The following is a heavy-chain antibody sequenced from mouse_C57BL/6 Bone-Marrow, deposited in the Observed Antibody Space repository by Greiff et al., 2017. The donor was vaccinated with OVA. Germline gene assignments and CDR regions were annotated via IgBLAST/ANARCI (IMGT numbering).Heavy chain of an antibody. D-gene: IGHD1-1*01. CDR3: AGYKSYYVDWYFDV. V-gene: IGHV7-3*01. Sequence: EVQLVESGGGLVQPGGSLSLSCAASGFTFTDYYMSWVRQPPGKALEWLGFIRNKANGYTTEYSASVKGRFTISRDNSQSILYLRMNALRAEDSATYDCAGYKSYYVDWYFDVWGTGTTVTVSS. CDR1: GFTFTDYY. J-gene: IGHJ1*03. CDR2: IRNKANGYTT.